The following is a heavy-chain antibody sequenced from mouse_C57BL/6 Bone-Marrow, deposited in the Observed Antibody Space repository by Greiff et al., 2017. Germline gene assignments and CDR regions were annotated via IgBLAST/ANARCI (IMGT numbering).Heavy chain of an antibody. Sequence: VQLQQSVAELVRPGASVKLSCTASGFNIKNTYMHWVKQRPEQGLEWIGRIDPANGNTKYAPKFQGKATITADTSSNTAYLQLSSLTSEDTAIYYCARGETAQATLYYFDYWGQGTTLTVSS. CDR1: GFNIKNTY. CDR3: ARGETAQATLYYFDY. CDR2: IDPANGNT. V-gene: IGHV14-3*01. J-gene: IGHJ2*01. D-gene: IGHD3-2*02.